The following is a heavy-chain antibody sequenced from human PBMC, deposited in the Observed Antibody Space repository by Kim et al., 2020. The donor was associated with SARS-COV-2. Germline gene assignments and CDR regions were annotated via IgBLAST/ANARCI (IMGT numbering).Heavy chain of an antibody. V-gene: IGHV3-49*02. D-gene: IGHD3-22*01. CDR3: TRDYDSSGYYYD. J-gene: IGHJ4*02. Sequence: EYAASVKGRFTSSRDDSKSIAYLQMNSLKTEDTAVYYCTRDYDSSGYYYDWGQGTLVTVSS.